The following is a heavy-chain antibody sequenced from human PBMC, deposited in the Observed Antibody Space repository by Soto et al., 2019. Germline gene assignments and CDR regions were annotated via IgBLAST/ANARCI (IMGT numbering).Heavy chain of an antibody. Sequence: SETLSLTCTVSGGSISSYYWSWIRQPPGKGLEWIGYIYYSGSTNYNPSLKSRVTISVDTSKNQFSLKLSSVTAADTAVYYCARDLKDYYYGMDVWGQGTTVTVSS. D-gene: IGHD2-15*01. CDR3: ARDLKDYYYGMDV. V-gene: IGHV4-59*01. J-gene: IGHJ6*02. CDR2: IYYSGST. CDR1: GGSISSYY.